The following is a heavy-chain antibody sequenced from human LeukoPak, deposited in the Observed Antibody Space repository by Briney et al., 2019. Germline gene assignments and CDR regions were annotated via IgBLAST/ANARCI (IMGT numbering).Heavy chain of an antibody. CDR3: ARAPYSGSPLGGDWFDP. Sequence: GRSLRLSCAASGFTFSSYGMHWVRQAPGKGLEWVAVIWYDGSNKYYADSVKGRFTISRDNSKNTLYLQMNSLRAEDTAVYYCARAPYSGSPLGGDWFDPWGQGTLVTVSS. V-gene: IGHV3-33*01. D-gene: IGHD1-26*01. J-gene: IGHJ5*02. CDR1: GFTFSSYG. CDR2: IWYDGSNK.